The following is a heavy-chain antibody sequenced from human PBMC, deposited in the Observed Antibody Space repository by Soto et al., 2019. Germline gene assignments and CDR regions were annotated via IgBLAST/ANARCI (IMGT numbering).Heavy chain of an antibody. Sequence: ASVKVSCKASGGTFNSYVFNWVRQAPGQGLEWMGGIISIFGTPNYGQKFQGRVTITADKSTSTAYMELSSLRSEDTAVYYCARDTDYYDSSGYYTPEGENWFDPWGQGTLVTVSS. V-gene: IGHV1-69*06. CDR1: GGTFNSYV. D-gene: IGHD3-22*01. J-gene: IGHJ5*02. CDR3: ARDTDYYDSSGYYTPEGENWFDP. CDR2: IISIFGTP.